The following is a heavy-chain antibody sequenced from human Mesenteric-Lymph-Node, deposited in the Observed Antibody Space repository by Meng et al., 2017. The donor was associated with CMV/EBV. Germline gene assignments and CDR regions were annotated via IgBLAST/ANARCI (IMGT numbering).Heavy chain of an antibody. J-gene: IGHJ4*02. Sequence: DSVSSNSYSWAWLRQPPGKGLEWIGNISYHGGAYYNPSLESRVIMSLDMSKSHFSLNLGSVTVADTAVYYCARHRPVRGGGSYSDYWGQGTLVTVSS. D-gene: IGHD3-16*01. CDR3: ARHRPVRGGGSYSDY. V-gene: IGHV4-39*01. CDR1: DSVSSNSYS. CDR2: ISYHGGA.